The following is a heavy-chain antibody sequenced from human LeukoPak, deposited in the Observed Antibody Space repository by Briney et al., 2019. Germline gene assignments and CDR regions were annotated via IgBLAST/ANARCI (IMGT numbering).Heavy chain of an antibody. V-gene: IGHV4-59*06. D-gene: IGHD3-16*01. CDR2: IYYSGST. J-gene: IGHJ2*01. CDR3: ARDQNGYVWYFDL. CDR1: GGSISSYY. Sequence: SETLSLTCTVSGGSISSYYWSWIRQHPGKGLEWIGYIYYSGSTYYNPSLKSRVTISVDTSKNQFSLKLSSVTAADTAVYYCARDQNGYVWYFDLWGRGTLVTVSS.